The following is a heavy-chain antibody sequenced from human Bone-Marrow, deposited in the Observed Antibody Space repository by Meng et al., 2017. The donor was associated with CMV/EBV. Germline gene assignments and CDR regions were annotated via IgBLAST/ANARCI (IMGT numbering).Heavy chain of an antibody. CDR1: GGSISSSSYY. J-gene: IGHJ5*02. Sequence: GSLRLSCTVSGGSISSSSYYWGWIRQPPGKGLEWIGNIYYSGNTYYNPSLKSRITISVDTSKNQFSLKLSSVTAADTAVYYCARKLYGNWFDPWGLGTLVTVSS. D-gene: IGHD4-17*01. CDR2: IYYSGNT. V-gene: IGHV4-39*07. CDR3: ARKLYGNWFDP.